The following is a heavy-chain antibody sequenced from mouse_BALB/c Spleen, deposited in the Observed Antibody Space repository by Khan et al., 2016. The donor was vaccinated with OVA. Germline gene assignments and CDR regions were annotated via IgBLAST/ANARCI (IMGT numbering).Heavy chain of an antibody. J-gene: IGHJ3*01. CDR2: ISTYYGDA. CDR1: GYTFTDYA. V-gene: IGHV1S137*01. Sequence: QVQLQQSGAALVRPGVSVKISCKGSGYTFTDYAMHWVKQSHSKSLEWIGVISTYYGDADYSQKFKGKATITVDRSSSTAYMELARLTSEDSAIYYCARGGKFAYWGQGTLVTVSA. D-gene: IGHD1-1*02. CDR3: ARGGKFAY.